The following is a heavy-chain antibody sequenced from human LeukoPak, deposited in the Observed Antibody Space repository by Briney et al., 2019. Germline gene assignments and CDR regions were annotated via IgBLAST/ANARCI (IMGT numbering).Heavy chain of an antibody. Sequence: SETLSLTCTVSGVSISSSSYYWGWIRQPPGKGLEWIGSIYYSGSTYYNPSLKSRVTMSVDASKNQCSLKLRSVTAADTAVYYCARGQVVATIWYYYYYMDVWGKGTTVTVSS. J-gene: IGHJ6*03. CDR2: IYYSGST. CDR1: GVSISSSSYY. CDR3: ARGQVVATIWYYYYYMDV. V-gene: IGHV4-39*07. D-gene: IGHD5-12*01.